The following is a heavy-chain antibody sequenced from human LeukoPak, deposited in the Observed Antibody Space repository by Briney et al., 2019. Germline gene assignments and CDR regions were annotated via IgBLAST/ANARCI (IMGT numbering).Heavy chain of an antibody. D-gene: IGHD3-10*01. J-gene: IGHJ5*02. CDR1: GGSFSGYY. V-gene: IGHV4-34*01. CDR3: ARGHYYGSGSYYDNWFDP. Sequence: SETLSLTCAVYGGSFSGYYWSWIRQPPGKGLEWIGEINHSGSTNYNPSLKCRVTISVDTSKNQFSLKLSSVTAADTAVYYCARGHYYGSGSYYDNWFDPWGQGTLVTVSS. CDR2: INHSGST.